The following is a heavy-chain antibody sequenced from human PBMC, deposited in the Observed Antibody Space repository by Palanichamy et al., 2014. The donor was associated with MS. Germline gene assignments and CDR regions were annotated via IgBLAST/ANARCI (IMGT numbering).Heavy chain of an antibody. Sequence: QVQLVEVVGGRGPAWEVPENLLCNVWIHLQKLWHALGPPGSRQGAGVVAVISYDGSNKYYADSVQGRFTVSKDNSKNTLYLQMNSLRAEDTAVYYCATHRGSYPRGYLQHWGQGTLVTVSS. CDR1: IHLQKLW. CDR3: ATHRGSYPRGYLQH. D-gene: IGHD1-26*01. V-gene: IGHV3-33*01. CDR2: ISYDGSNK. J-gene: IGHJ1*01.